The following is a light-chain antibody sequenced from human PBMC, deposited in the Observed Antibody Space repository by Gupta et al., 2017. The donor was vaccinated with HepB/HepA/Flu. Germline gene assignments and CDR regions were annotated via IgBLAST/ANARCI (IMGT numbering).Light chain of an antibody. CDR3: QQYGNSRLS. CDR2: GAS. Sequence: EIVLTQSPGTLSLSPGERATLSCRASQSVSSSYLAWYQQKPGQAPRLLIYGASSRATGIPDRFSGSGSGTDFTLTMSRLEPEDFAVYYCQQYGNSRLSFGGGTKLEIK. CDR1: QSVSSSY. J-gene: IGKJ4*01. V-gene: IGKV3-20*01.